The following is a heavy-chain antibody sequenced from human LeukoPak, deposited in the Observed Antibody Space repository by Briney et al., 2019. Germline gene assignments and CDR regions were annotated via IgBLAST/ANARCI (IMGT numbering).Heavy chain of an antibody. J-gene: IGHJ4*02. Sequence: GGSLRLSCAASGFTFSSYAMSWVRQAPGKGLDWVSAISGSGGSTYYADPVKGRFTISRDNSKNTLYLQMNSLRAEDTAVYYCAKSPGYSYGIDYWGQGTLVTVSS. V-gene: IGHV3-23*01. CDR1: GFTFSSYA. D-gene: IGHD5-18*01. CDR3: AKSPGYSYGIDY. CDR2: ISGSGGST.